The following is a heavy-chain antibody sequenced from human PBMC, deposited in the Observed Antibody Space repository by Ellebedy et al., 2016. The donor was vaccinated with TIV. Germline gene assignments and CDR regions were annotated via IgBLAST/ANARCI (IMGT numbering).Heavy chain of an antibody. CDR1: GFTFSSYA. J-gene: IGHJ4*02. Sequence: GESLKISCAASGFTFSSYAMSWVRQAPGKGLEWVANIKNDGSERYYVDSVEGRFTISRDNAKNSLYLQMSSLRAEDTAVYYCARPGKPYAIDYWGQGILVTVSS. D-gene: IGHD2-8*01. CDR3: ARPGKPYAIDY. V-gene: IGHV3-7*03. CDR2: IKNDGSER.